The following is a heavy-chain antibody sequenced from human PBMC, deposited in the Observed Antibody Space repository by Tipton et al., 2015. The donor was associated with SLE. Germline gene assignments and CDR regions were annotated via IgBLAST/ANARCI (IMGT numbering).Heavy chain of an antibody. D-gene: IGHD2-15*01. V-gene: IGHV3-15*01. Sequence: SLRLSCAASGFTFSNAWMSWVRQAPGKGLEWVGRIKSKTDGGTTDYAAPVKGRFTISRDDSKNTLYLQMNSLKTEDTAVYYCTTGALGYCSGGSCPWGQGTLVTVSS. CDR3: TTGALGYCSGGSCP. CDR1: GFTFSNAW. J-gene: IGHJ5*02. CDR2: IKSKTDGGTT.